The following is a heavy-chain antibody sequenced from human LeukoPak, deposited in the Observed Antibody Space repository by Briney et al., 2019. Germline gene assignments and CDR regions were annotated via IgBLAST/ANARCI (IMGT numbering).Heavy chain of an antibody. Sequence: SETLSLTCTVSGGSISSSSYYWGWIRQPPWKGLEWIGSIYYSGSTYYNPSLKSRVTISVDTSKNQFSLKLSSVTAADTAVYYCARGAAAAAGSHYYYYYYMDVWGKGTTVTISS. CDR3: ARGAAAAAGSHYYYYYYMDV. J-gene: IGHJ6*03. CDR1: GGSISSSSYY. D-gene: IGHD6-13*01. CDR2: IYYSGST. V-gene: IGHV4-39*07.